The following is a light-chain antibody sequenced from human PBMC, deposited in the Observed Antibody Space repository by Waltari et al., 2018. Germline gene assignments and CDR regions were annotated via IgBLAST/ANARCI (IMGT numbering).Light chain of an antibody. CDR2: KAN. Sequence: QTVVTQEPSLSVSPGGTVTLTCALSSGSLSTTSYATWYQQTPGQAPRTLVYKANARSSGVPDRFSGSILGNTAAPTITGAQADDESDYYCALYMGSGIWVFGGGTRLTV. J-gene: IGLJ3*02. CDR3: ALYMGSGIWV. CDR1: SGSLSTTSY. V-gene: IGLV8-61*01.